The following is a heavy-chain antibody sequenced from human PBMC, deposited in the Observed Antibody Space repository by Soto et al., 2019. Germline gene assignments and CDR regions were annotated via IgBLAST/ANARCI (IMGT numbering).Heavy chain of an antibody. V-gene: IGHV3-30-3*01. J-gene: IGHJ4*02. CDR3: TREYYSGSGSYYAY. Sequence: VGSLRLSCAVSGFTFSSYVMHWVRQTPGKGLEWVAAISHHGTDKYFADSVKGRFTISRDDSRNTVNLQMNSLRAEDTALYYCTREYYSGSGSYYAYWGQGTLVTVSS. CDR1: GFTFSSYV. CDR2: ISHHGTDK. D-gene: IGHD3-10*01.